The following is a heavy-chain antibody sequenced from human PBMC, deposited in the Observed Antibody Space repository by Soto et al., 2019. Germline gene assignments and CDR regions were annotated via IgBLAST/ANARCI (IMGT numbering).Heavy chain of an antibody. V-gene: IGHV3-9*01. J-gene: IGHJ3*02. CDR3: ARDEEYYYDSSGYYAGAFDI. CDR1: GFTFEDHA. D-gene: IGHD3-22*01. CDR2: ISWNSGRI. Sequence: EVQLVESGGGLVQYGRSLRLSCAASGFTFEDHAMHWVRQGPGKGLEWVSGISWNSGRIDYADSVKGRFTISRDNAKNSLYLQMNSLRAEDTAVYYCARDEEYYYDSSGYYAGAFDIWGQGTMVTVSS.